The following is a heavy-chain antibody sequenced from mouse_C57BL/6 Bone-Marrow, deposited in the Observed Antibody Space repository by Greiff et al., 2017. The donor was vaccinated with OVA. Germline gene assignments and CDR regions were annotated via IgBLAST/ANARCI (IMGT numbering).Heavy chain of an antibody. V-gene: IGHV14-1*01. CDR3: TTDYYGSSGAMDY. D-gene: IGHD1-1*01. CDR2: IDPEDGDT. J-gene: IGHJ4*01. CDR1: GFNIKDYY. Sequence: EVQLQQSGAELVRPGASVKLSCTASGFNIKDYYMHWVKQRPEQGLEWIGRIDPEDGDTEYAPKFQGKATMTADTSSNTAYLQLSSLTSEDTAVYYCTTDYYGSSGAMDYWGQGTSVTVSS.